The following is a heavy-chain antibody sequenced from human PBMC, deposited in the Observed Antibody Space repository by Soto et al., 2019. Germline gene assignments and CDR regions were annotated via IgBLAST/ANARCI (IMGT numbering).Heavy chain of an antibody. D-gene: IGHD1-7*01. V-gene: IGHV3-33*01. CDR1: GFTFSSYG. CDR3: ARTGTRFWTSNFDY. CDR2: IWYDGSNK. J-gene: IGHJ4*02. Sequence: QVQLVESGGGVVQPGRSLRLSCAASGFTFSSYGMHGVRQAPGKGLECVAVIWYDGSNKYYADSVKGRFTSSRDNSKNTLYLQMNSLRAEDTAVYYCARTGTRFWTSNFDYWGQGTLVTVSS.